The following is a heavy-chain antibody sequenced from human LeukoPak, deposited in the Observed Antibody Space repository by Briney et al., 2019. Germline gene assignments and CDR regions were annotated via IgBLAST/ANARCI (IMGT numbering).Heavy chain of an antibody. V-gene: IGHV3-64D*06. J-gene: IGHJ4*02. CDR1: GFTFSTYP. D-gene: IGHD6-19*01. CDR3: VKPSLAVAGTRYFDS. Sequence: SGGSLRLSCSASGFTFSTYPMHWVRPAPGKGLEYVSAINTYGDSTYYADSVKGRFTISRDNSKNTLYLQMSSLRAEDTAVYSCVKPSLAVAGTRYFDSWGQGTLVTVFS. CDR2: INTYGDST.